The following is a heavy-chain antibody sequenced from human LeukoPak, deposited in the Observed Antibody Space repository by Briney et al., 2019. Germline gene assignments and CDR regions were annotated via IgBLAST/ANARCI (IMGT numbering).Heavy chain of an antibody. CDR1: GFTVSSNY. CDR2: IYSGGSS. Sequence: TGGSPRLSCAASGFTVSSNYMSWVRQAPGKGLEWVSVIYSGGSSYYADSVKGRFTISRDNSKNTVYLQMGSLRADDMAVYYCARWGSTSCYDYWGQGTLVTVSS. CDR3: ARWGSTSCYDY. V-gene: IGHV3-66*01. J-gene: IGHJ4*02. D-gene: IGHD2-2*01.